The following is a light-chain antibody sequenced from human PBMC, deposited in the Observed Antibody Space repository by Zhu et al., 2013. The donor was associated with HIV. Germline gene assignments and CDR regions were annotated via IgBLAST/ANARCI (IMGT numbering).Light chain of an antibody. CDR2: ETS. V-gene: IGKV3-20*01. Sequence: EILLTQSPGTLSLSPGQRATLSCRASQSGVTTHLAWYQQKPGQAPRLLIDETSTRATGIPDRFSGGGSGAVFTFTIAGLEPEDVAVYYCQQYGTLPKTFGQGTKVEIK. CDR3: QQYGTLPKT. J-gene: IGKJ1*01. CDR1: QSGVTTH.